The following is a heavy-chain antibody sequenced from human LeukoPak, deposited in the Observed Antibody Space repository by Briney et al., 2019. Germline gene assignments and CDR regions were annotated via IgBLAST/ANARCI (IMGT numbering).Heavy chain of an antibody. CDR2: ISVYNGNT. D-gene: IGHD1-20*01. CDR3: ARVGNWNDNP. J-gene: IGHJ5*02. Sequence: ASVKVSCKASGYTFTSYDISWVRQAPGQGLEWMGWISVYNGNTNYAQKFQGRVTMPKDTSTSTAYMELRSLRSDDTAVYYCARVGNWNDNPWGQGTLVTVSS. CDR1: GYTFTSYD. V-gene: IGHV1-18*01.